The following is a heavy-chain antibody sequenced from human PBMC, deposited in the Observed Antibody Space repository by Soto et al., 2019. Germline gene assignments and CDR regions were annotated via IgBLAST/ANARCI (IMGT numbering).Heavy chain of an antibody. CDR3: AKDLPVGSVVVAGRGGGSVAFDI. V-gene: IGHV3-23*01. CDR1: GFTFSSYA. D-gene: IGHD6-19*01. J-gene: IGHJ3*02. CDR2: ISGSGGST. Sequence: EVQLLESGGGLVQPGGSLRLSCAASGFTFSSYAMSWVRQAPGKGLEWVSAISGSGGSTYYADSVKGRFTISRDNSKNTLYLQMNSLRAEDTAVYYCAKDLPVGSVVVAGRGGGSVAFDIWGQGTMVTVSS.